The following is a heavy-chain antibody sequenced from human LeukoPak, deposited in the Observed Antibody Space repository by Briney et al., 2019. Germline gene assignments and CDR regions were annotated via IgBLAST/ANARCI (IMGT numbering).Heavy chain of an antibody. CDR1: GFTFSSYA. CDR3: ARDRLAETGNNGFAP. V-gene: IGHV3-30*09. D-gene: IGHD6-19*01. J-gene: IGHJ5*02. Sequence: GRSLRLSCAASGFTFSSYAMHWVRQAPGKGLEWVTVISYDGTNKYYADSVKGRFAISRDNSKNTLYLQMNSLRVEDTAVYYCARDRLAETGNNGFAPWGQEPLVTVSS. CDR2: ISYDGTNK.